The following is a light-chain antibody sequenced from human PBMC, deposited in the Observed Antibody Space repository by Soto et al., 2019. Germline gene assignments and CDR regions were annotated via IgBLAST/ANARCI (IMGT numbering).Light chain of an antibody. J-gene: IGLJ1*01. CDR2: ENN. CDR3: QSYDTGLSGTV. V-gene: IGLV1-40*01. CDR1: SSNIGAGYD. Sequence: QSVLTQPPSVSGAPGQRVTISCTGSSSNIGAGYDVHWYQQLPGTAPKLLIYENNNRPSGVPDRLSGSKSGASASLAITGLQAEDEADYYCQSYDTGLSGTVFGTGTKLTVL.